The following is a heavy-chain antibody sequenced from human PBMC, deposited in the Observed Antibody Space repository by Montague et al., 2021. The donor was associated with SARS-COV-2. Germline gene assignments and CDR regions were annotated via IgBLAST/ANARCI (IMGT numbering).Heavy chain of an antibody. CDR3: FDI. D-gene: IGHD3-10*01. CDR1: GSTSSSYG. Sequence: SLRLSCAASGSTSSSYGMHWVRQAPGKGLEWAAVIWYDGSNKYYADSVKGRFTISRDNSKNTLYYCARDRYYYGSGSLDAFDIWGQGTMVTVSS. CDR2: IWYDGSNK. V-gene: IGHV3-33*01. J-gene: IGHJ3*02.